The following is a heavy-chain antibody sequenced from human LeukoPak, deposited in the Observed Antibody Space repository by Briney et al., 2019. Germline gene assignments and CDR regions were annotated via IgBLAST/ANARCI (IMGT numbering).Heavy chain of an antibody. V-gene: IGHV1-69*04. Sequence: SVKVSCKASGGTFSSYAISWVRQAPGQGLEWMGRIIPILGIANYAQKFQGRVTITADKSTSTAYIELSSLRSEDTAVYYCARDGHRHYDSSGYSHCWGQGTLVTVSS. CDR1: GGTFSSYA. J-gene: IGHJ4*02. CDR2: IIPILGIA. D-gene: IGHD3-22*01. CDR3: ARDGHRHYDSSGYSHC.